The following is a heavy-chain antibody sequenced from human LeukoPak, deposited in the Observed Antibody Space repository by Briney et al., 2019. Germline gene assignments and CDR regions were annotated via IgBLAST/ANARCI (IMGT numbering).Heavy chain of an antibody. Sequence: SETLSLTCTVSGSSISSSSYYWGWIRQPPGKGLEWIGSIFYSGSTYCNSSLKSRVTISVDTSKNQFSLKLSSVIAADTAVYYCARRTTGNWFDPWGQGTLVTVSS. CDR2: IFYSGST. J-gene: IGHJ5*02. D-gene: IGHD2-8*02. CDR3: ARRTTGNWFDP. CDR1: GSSISSSSYY. V-gene: IGHV4-39*01.